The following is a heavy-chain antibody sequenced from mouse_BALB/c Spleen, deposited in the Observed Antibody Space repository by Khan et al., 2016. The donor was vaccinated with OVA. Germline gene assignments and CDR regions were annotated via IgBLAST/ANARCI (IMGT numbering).Heavy chain of an antibody. J-gene: IGHJ4*01. CDR2: IWRGGST. Sequence: QGQLKQPGPSLVQPSQSLSITCTVSGFSLTTYGVHWVRQSPREGLHWPGIIWRGGSTDYNAAFMSRLTITKDDSKSQVFFKLNSLQVDDTAIYXSAKNGGYEAMDYWGRGNSVTVSS. CDR1: GFSLTTYG. CDR3: AKNGGYEAMDY. V-gene: IGHV2-5-1*01. D-gene: IGHD1-2*01.